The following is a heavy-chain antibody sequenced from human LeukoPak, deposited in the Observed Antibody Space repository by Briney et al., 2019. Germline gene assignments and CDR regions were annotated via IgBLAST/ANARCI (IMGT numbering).Heavy chain of an antibody. CDR1: GFTFSSYA. CDR2: ISGSGGST. J-gene: IGHJ4*02. V-gene: IGHV3-23*01. CDR3: AKHIAAHIPPFDY. Sequence: GGSLRLSCAASGFTFSSYAMSWVRQAPGKGLEWVSAISGSGGSTCYADSGKGRCTISRDNSKNPLYLQMNSLRAEDTAVYYCAKHIAAHIPPFDYWGQGTLVTVSS. D-gene: IGHD6-25*01.